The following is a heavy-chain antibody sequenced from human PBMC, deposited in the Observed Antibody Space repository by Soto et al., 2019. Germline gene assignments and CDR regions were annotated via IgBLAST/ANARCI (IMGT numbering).Heavy chain of an antibody. J-gene: IGHJ4*02. CDR1: GDSVSSNSAA. V-gene: IGHV6-1*01. CDR3: ARDRRGIVGATSPFDY. Sequence: SQTLSLTCAISGDSVSSNSAAWNWIRPSPSRGLEWLGRTYYRSKWYNDYAVSVKSRITINPDTSKNQFSLQLNSVTPEDTAVYYCARDRRGIVGATSPFDYWGQGTLVTVSS. D-gene: IGHD1-26*01. CDR2: TYYRSKWYN.